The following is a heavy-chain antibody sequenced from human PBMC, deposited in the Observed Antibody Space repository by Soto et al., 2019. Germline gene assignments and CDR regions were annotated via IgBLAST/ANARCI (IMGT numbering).Heavy chain of an antibody. D-gene: IGHD2-2*01. V-gene: IGHV3-30-3*01. J-gene: IGHJ4*02. CDR3: ARDEGLVGSTHPLHLFDY. CDR2: ISYDGSNK. Sequence: QVQLVESGGGVVQPGRSLRLSCAASGFTFSSYAMHWVRQAPGKGLEWVAVISYDGSNKYYADSVKGRFTISRDNSKNTXXLQMNSLRAEDTAVYYCARDEGLVGSTHPLHLFDYWGPGTLVTVSS. CDR1: GFTFSSYA.